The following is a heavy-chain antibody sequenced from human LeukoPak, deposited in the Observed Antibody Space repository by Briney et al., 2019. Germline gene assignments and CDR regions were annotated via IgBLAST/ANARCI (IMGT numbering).Heavy chain of an antibody. Sequence: PGGSLRLSCAASGFTFSSYSMKWVRQAPGKGLEWVSSISSTDSYIYYADSVKGRFTISRDNAKDSLYPQMNSLRAEDTAVYYCARDYEIYWGQGTLVTVSS. J-gene: IGHJ4*02. CDR1: GFTFSSYS. D-gene: IGHD5-12*01. CDR2: ISSTDSYI. V-gene: IGHV3-21*01. CDR3: ARDYEIY.